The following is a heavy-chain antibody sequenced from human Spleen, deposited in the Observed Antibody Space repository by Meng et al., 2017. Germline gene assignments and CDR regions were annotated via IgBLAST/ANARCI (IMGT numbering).Heavy chain of an antibody. CDR1: GGSINSGSYY. V-gene: IGHV4-61*10. Sequence: SETLSLTCTVSGGSINSGSYYWSWIRQPAGKGLEWIGEIFHSGSTNYNPSLKSRVTISVDKSKNQFSLKLTSVTAADTAVYYCARVAVIQYFDYWGLGTLVTVSS. D-gene: IGHD5-18*01. J-gene: IGHJ4*02. CDR3: ARVAVIQYFDY. CDR2: IFHSGST.